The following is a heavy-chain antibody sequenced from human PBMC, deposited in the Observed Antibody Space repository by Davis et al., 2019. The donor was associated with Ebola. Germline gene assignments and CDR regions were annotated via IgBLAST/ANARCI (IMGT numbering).Heavy chain of an antibody. D-gene: IGHD6-19*01. Sequence: PSETLSLTCTVSGGSISSGSYYWSWIRQPAGKGLEWIGHIYTSGSTNYNPSLKSRVTISVDTSKNQFSLKLSSVTAADTAVYYCASVSSGWEGWWFDPWGQGTLVTVSS. V-gene: IGHV4-61*09. CDR2: IYTSGST. CDR1: GGSISSGSYY. J-gene: IGHJ5*02. CDR3: ASVSSGWEGWWFDP.